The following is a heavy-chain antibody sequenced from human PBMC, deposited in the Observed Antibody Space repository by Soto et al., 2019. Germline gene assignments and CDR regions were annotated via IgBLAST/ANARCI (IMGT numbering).Heavy chain of an antibody. V-gene: IGHV1-69*13. CDR2: IIPIFGTA. J-gene: IGHJ3*02. Sequence: SVKVSCTASGGTFSSYAISWVRQAPGQGLEWMGGIIPIFGTANYAQKFQGRVTITADESTSTAYMELSSLRSEDTAVYYCAIALNMVGVVVGPGVFDIGGQGTMVPV. CDR3: AIALNMVGVVVGPGVFDI. D-gene: IGHD2-15*01. CDR1: GGTFSSYA.